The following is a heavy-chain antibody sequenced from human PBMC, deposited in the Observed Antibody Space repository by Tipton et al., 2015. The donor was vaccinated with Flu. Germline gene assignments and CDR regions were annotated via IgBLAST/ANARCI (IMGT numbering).Heavy chain of an antibody. Sequence: SLRLSCAGSGFTFSDSGIHWIRQASGKGQEWVGRIKKKSDEYATAYTASVKGRFAISRDDPRNTAYLQMNSLKIEDTAVYYCIRSSTWYDYWGQGTLVTVSS. J-gene: IGHJ4*02. CDR3: IRSSTWYDY. D-gene: IGHD6-13*01. CDR1: GFTFSDSG. CDR2: IKKKSDEYAT. V-gene: IGHV3-73*01.